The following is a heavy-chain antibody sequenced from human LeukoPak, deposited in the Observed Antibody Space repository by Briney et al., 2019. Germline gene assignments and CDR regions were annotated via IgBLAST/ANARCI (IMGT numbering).Heavy chain of an antibody. J-gene: IGHJ6*03. D-gene: IGHD3-3*01. Sequence: GGSLRRSCTVSGFTFDSYPMIWVRQAPGKGLEWISSISRGSTYIYYADSVRGRFTISRDNARDSLFLQMNNLRAEDTAVYYCASFWSHYYYMDVWGKGTTVLVSS. V-gene: IGHV3-21*01. CDR2: ISRGSTYI. CDR1: GFTFDSYP. CDR3: ASFWSHYYYMDV.